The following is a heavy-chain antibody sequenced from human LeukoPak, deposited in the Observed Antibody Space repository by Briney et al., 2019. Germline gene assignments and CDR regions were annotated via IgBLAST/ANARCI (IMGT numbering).Heavy chain of an antibody. D-gene: IGHD2-2*02. CDR1: GGTFSSYA. CDR2: SIPIFGTA. J-gene: IGHJ5*02. CDR3: AASHRGIVVVPAAISSNWFDP. Sequence: ASVKVSCKASGGTFSSYAISWVRQAPGQGLEWMGGSIPIFGTANYAQKCQGRVTITADESTSTAYMELSSLRSEDTAVSYCAASHRGIVVVPAAISSNWFDPWGQGTLVTVSS. V-gene: IGHV1-69*13.